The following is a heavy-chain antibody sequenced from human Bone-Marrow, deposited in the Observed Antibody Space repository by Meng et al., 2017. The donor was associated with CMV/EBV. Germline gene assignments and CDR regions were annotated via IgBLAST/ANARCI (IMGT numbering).Heavy chain of an antibody. D-gene: IGHD2-2*01. V-gene: IGHV3-74*01. J-gene: IGHJ4*02. Sequence: GGSLRLSCAASGFTSSSYWMHWVRQAPGKGLVWVSRINSDVSSTSYADSVKGRFTISRDNAKNTLYLQMNSLSAEDTAVYYCARSSPFQPPIDYWGQGTLVTVSS. CDR1: GFTSSSYW. CDR2: INSDVSST. CDR3: ARSSPFQPPIDY.